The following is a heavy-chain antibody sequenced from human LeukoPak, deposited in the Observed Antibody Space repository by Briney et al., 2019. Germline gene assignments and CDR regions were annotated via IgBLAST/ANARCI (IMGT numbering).Heavy chain of an antibody. J-gene: IGHJ4*02. CDR3: ALESYLTGTAGFDY. Sequence: GGSLRLSCAASGFTFSSYGMHWVRQAPGKGLEWVAVISYDGSNKYYADSVKGRFTISRDNSKNTLYLQMNSLRAEDTAVYYCALESYLTGTAGFDYWGQGTLVTVSS. CDR2: ISYDGSNK. D-gene: IGHD1-20*01. V-gene: IGHV3-30*03. CDR1: GFTFSSYG.